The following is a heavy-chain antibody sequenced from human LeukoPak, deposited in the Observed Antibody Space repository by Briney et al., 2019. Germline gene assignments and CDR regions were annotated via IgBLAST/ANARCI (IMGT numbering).Heavy chain of an antibody. V-gene: IGHV4-34*01. D-gene: IGHD3-16*01. Sequence: SETLSLTCAVYGGSFSGYYWSWIRQPPGKGLEWIGEINHSGSTNYNPSLKSRVSISVDTSKNQFSLKLSSVTAADTAVYYCARGRTGGSRNFDYWGQGTLVTVSS. CDR2: INHSGST. CDR1: GGSFSGYY. CDR3: ARGRTGGSRNFDY. J-gene: IGHJ4*02.